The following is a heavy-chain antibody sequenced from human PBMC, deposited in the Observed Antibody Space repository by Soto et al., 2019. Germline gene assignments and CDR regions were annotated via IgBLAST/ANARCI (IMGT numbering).Heavy chain of an antibody. D-gene: IGHD3-3*02. Sequence: EVQLVESGGGLVEPGGSLRLSCAASGFIFSDHYMDWVRQAPGKGLEWVGCVRNKANSYTTEYAASVRGRFTVSRDDSKCSWYLQMNSLKTEDTTMYYCVRNLASGGTYSFASWGKGTLVTVSS. CDR3: VRNLASGGTYSFAS. J-gene: IGHJ4*02. CDR1: GFIFSDHY. V-gene: IGHV3-72*01. CDR2: VRNKANSYTT.